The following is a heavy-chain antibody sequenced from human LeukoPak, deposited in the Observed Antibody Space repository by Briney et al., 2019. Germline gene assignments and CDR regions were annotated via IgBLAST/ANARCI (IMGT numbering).Heavy chain of an antibody. Sequence: PSETLSLTCTVSGGSISSYYWSWIRQPAGKGLEWIGRIYTSGSTNYNPSLKSRVTISVDKSKNQFSLKLSSVTAADTAVYFCARDDYGVFDAFDVWGQGTVVTVSS. J-gene: IGHJ3*01. D-gene: IGHD4-17*01. CDR2: IYTSGST. V-gene: IGHV4-4*07. CDR3: ARDDYGVFDAFDV. CDR1: GGSISSYY.